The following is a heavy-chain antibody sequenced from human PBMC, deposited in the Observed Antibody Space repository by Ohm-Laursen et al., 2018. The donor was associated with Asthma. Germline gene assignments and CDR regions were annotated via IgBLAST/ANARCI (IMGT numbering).Heavy chain of an antibody. V-gene: IGHV4-59*12. CDR3: ARGTFYYESTGYYFFDH. J-gene: IGHJ4*02. D-gene: IGHD3-22*01. Sequence: SETLSLTCTLSGASFSTYYWGWIRQPPGKGLEWIGYIYSTGSTNYNPSLESRVTISIDTSTNQFSLKLSPVTAADTAVYYCARGTFYYESTGYYFFDHWGQEALVTASS. CDR1: GASFSTYY. CDR2: IYSTGST.